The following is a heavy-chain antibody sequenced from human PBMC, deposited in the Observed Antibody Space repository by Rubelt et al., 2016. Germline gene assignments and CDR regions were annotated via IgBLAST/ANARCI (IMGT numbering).Heavy chain of an antibody. CDR3: ARLSSSSGIDY. CDR1: GGSISDYH. Sequence: QVQLQESGPGLVKPSETLSLTCTVSGGSISDYHWSWIRQPPGKGLECIGYIYFSGSTNYNPSLESRVTISVDTSKNQFSLKLSSVTAAATAVYYCARLSSSSGIDYWGQGILVTVSS. D-gene: IGHD6-6*01. CDR2: IYFSGST. V-gene: IGHV4-59*08. J-gene: IGHJ4*02.